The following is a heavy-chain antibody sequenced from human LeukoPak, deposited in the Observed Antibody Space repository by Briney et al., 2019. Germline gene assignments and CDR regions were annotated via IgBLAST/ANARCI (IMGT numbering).Heavy chain of an antibody. V-gene: IGHV3-30*18. D-gene: IGHD3-9*01. Sequence: GRSLRLSCAASGFTSSSYGMHWVRQAPGKGLEWVAVISYDGSNKYYADSVKGRFTISRDNSKNTLYLQMNSLRAEDTAVYYCAKDRDDILTTYYFDYWGQGTLVTVSS. CDR1: GFTSSSYG. CDR3: AKDRDDILTTYYFDY. J-gene: IGHJ4*02. CDR2: ISYDGSNK.